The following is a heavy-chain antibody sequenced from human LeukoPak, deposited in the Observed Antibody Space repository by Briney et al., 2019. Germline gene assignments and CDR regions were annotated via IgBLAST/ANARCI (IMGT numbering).Heavy chain of an antibody. Sequence: EPAGSLRLSCAASGFTFSSYSMNWVRQAPGKGLEWVSSISSSSSYIYYADSVKGRFTISRDNAKNSLYLQMNSLRAEDTAVYYCARARIAAAGAFDYWGQGTLVTVSS. V-gene: IGHV3-21*01. CDR2: ISSSSSYI. D-gene: IGHD6-13*01. CDR3: ARARIAAAGAFDY. J-gene: IGHJ4*02. CDR1: GFTFSSYS.